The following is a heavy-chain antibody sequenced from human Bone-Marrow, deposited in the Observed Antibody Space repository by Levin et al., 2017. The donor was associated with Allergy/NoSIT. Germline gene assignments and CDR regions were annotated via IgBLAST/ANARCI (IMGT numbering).Heavy chain of an antibody. CDR1: GFIFSDHY. CDR3: ARGMTYYYDSSGYLDH. CDR2: ISGSSNTI. J-gene: IGHJ4*02. D-gene: IGHD3-22*01. Sequence: GGSLRLSCAASGFIFSDHYMNWIRQAPGKGLEWVSYISGSSNTIYYSDSVKGRFTISRDNAQNSLYLQMRSLRADDTAVYYCARGMTYYYDSSGYLDHWGQGILVTVSS. V-gene: IGHV3-11*01.